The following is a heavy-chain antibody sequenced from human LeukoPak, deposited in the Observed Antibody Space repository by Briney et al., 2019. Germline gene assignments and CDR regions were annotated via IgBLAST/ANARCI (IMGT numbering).Heavy chain of an antibody. CDR1: GYTFTSYG. CDR3: AGSIAAAEESDYYYGMDV. V-gene: IGHV1-18*01. CDR2: ISTYNGNT. J-gene: IGHJ6*02. D-gene: IGHD6-13*01. Sequence: VASVKVSCKASGYTFTSYGISWVRQAPGQGLEWMGWISTYNGNTNYAQKLQGRVTMTTDTSTSTAYMELRSLRSDDTAVYYCAGSIAAAEESDYYYGMDVWGQGTTVTVSS.